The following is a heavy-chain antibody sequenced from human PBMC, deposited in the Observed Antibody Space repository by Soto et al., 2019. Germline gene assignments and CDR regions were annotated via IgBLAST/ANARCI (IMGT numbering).Heavy chain of an antibody. J-gene: IGHJ4*01. V-gene: IGHV4-59*01. CDR1: GGSIRNVY. CDR3: ARAHAPTLPFDY. CDR2: IFHSGNA. D-gene: IGHD2-2*01. Sequence: SETLSLTCTVSGGSIRNVYWSWIRQPPGKGLEWIGFIFHSGNAKYNPSLKSRVTISVDTSKNQFSLSLDSVTAADTAVYFCARAHAPTLPFDYWGQGTLVTVSS.